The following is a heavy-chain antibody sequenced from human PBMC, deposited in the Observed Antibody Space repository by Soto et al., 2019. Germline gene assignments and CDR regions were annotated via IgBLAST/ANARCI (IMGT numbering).Heavy chain of an antibody. V-gene: IGHV3-74*01. CDR1: GFTFSSYW. Sequence: GGSLRLSCAASGFTFSSYWMHWVRQAPGKGLVWVSRINSDGSSTSYADSVKGRFTISRDNAKNRLYLQMNSLRAEDTAVYYCASLIEEIDPEWYYDILTGYYSPRDYWGQGTLVTVSS. D-gene: IGHD3-9*01. CDR3: ASLIEEIDPEWYYDILTGYYSPRDY. CDR2: INSDGSST. J-gene: IGHJ4*02.